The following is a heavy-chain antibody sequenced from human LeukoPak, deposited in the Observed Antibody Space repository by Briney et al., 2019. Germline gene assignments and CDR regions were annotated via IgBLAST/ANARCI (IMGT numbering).Heavy chain of an antibody. V-gene: IGHV4-34*01. CDR3: ARIDSSGYYLAGYAFDI. CDR1: GGSFSGYY. CDR2: INHSGST. D-gene: IGHD3-22*01. J-gene: IGHJ3*02. Sequence: SETLSLTCAVYGGSFSGYYWSWIRQPPGKGLEWIGEINHSGSTNYNPSLKSRVTISVDTSKNQFSLKLSSVTAADTAVYYCARIDSSGYYLAGYAFDIWGQGTMVTVSS.